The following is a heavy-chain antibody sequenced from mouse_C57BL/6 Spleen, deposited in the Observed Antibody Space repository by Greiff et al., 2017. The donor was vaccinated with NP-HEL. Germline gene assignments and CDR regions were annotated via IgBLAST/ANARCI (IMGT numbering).Heavy chain of an antibody. CDR2: IRLKSDNYAT. J-gene: IGHJ2*01. CDR3: TEGYYSNYLDY. Sequence: EVKLEESGGGLVQPGGSMKLSCVASGFTFSNYWMNWVRQSPDKGLEWVAQIRLKSDNYATYYAESVKGRFTISRDDSKSSVYLQMNNLRAEDTGIYYCTEGYYSNYLDYWGQGTTLTVSS. V-gene: IGHV6-3*01. CDR1: GFTFSNYW. D-gene: IGHD2-5*01.